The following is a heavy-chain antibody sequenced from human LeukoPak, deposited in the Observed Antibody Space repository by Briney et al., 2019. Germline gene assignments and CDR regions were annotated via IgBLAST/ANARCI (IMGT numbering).Heavy chain of an antibody. CDR1: GFTFSSYT. J-gene: IGHJ5*02. CDR3: ARDLTVTSTCWFDL. V-gene: IGHV3-21*01. D-gene: IGHD4-11*01. CDR2: ITGSSTYI. Sequence: GGSLRLSCAVSGFTFSSYTMNWVRQASGKGLEWVSSITGSSTYIYYADSVKGRFTISRDNAKNSLYLQMNNLGAEDTAVYYCARDLTVTSTCWFDLWGQGTLVTVSS.